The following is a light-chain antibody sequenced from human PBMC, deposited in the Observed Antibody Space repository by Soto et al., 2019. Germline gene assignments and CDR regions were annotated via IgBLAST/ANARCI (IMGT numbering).Light chain of an antibody. CDR3: QQYDVWPALT. J-gene: IGKJ4*01. Sequence: EIVMTQSPATLSVSPGERATLSCRASQSVSSDLAWYQQRPGQAPRLLIYDASTRATGIPVRFSGSGSGAEFTLTITSLQSEDSAVYYCQQYDVWPALTFGGGTKV. V-gene: IGKV3-15*01. CDR2: DAS. CDR1: QSVSSD.